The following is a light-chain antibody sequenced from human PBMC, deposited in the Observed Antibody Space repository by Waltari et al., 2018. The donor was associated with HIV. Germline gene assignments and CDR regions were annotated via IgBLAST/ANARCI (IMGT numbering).Light chain of an antibody. CDR3: QHYNKGLRSFT. CDR1: QSVGNN. V-gene: IGKV3D-15*01. J-gene: IGKJ3*01. CDR2: GAF. Sequence: EIVLTQSPPTLSVSPGEGATLSCRASQSVGNNLAWYQQKPGLAPRLLIYGAFTRATGIPTRFSGSGSGTDFTLTISSLQSEDFAVYYCQHYNKGLRSFTFGPGTKVDI.